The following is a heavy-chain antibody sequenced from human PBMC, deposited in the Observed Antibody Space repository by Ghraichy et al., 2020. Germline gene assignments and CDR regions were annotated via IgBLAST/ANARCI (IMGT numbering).Heavy chain of an antibody. J-gene: IGHJ4*02. V-gene: IGHV4-59*08. CDR2: IYYSGST. Sequence: SETLSLTYTVSGGSISSYYWSWIRQPPGKGLEWIGYIYYSGSTNYNPSLKSRVTISVDTSKNQFSLKLSSVTAADTAVYYCARHPSGYYFDYWGQGTLVTVSS. D-gene: IGHD3-22*01. CDR3: ARHPSGYYFDY. CDR1: GGSISSYY.